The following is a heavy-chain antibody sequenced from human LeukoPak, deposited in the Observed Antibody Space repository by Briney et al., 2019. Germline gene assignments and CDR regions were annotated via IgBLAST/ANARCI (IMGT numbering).Heavy chain of an antibody. V-gene: IGHV4-59*01. CDR1: GGSISSYY. D-gene: IGHD3-3*01. J-gene: IGHJ4*02. Sequence: SETLSLTCTVPGGSISSYYWSWIRQPPGKGLEWIGYIYYSGSTNYNPSLRRRVTISLETSKNKFSLKLSAVTASDTAVYYCARLMTFRFLEWRIDYWGQGTLVTVSS. CDR2: IYYSGST. CDR3: ARLMTFRFLEWRIDY.